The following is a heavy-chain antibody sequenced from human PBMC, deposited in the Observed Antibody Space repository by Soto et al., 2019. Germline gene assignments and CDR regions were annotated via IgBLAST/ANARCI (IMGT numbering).Heavy chain of an antibody. CDR2: INQDGSER. Sequence: EVQLVESGGGLVQPGGSPRLSCAASGFTFSTHWMTWVRQPPGKGLEWVANINQDGSERYYVDSVRGRFTISRDNAKNSLYLQMNSLRAEDTAVYYCVCGGNFFVYWGQGTLVTVSP. V-gene: IGHV3-7*01. D-gene: IGHD3-16*01. J-gene: IGHJ4*02. CDR3: VCGGNFFVY. CDR1: GFTFSTHW.